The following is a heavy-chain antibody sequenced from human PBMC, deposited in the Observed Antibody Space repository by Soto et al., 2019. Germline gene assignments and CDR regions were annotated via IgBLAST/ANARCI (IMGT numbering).Heavy chain of an antibody. CDR2: IYYSGST. V-gene: IGHV4-61*08. CDR3: ARYPNYYYYGFDV. J-gene: IGHJ6*02. CDR1: GGSVSSGDYF. Sequence: PSETLSLTCTVSGGSVSSGDYFWSWLRQSPGKRLEWIAYIYYSGSTNYNPSLKSRATISVDTSKSQVSLTLTSMTAADAALYYCARYPNYYYYGFDVWGQGTAVTVYS. D-gene: IGHD3-10*01.